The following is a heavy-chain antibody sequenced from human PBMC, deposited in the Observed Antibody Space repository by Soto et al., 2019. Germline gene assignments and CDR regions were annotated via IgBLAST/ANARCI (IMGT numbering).Heavy chain of an antibody. D-gene: IGHD4-17*01. CDR3: ARVCRDYGDLYYYYYMDV. J-gene: IGHJ6*03. CDR1: GYTFTSYG. Sequence: ASVKVSCKASGYTFTSYGISWVRQAPGQGLEWMGWISAYNGNTNYAQKLQGRVTMTTDTSTSTAYMELRSLRSDDTAVYYCARVCRDYGDLYYYYYMDVWGKGTTVTVSS. CDR2: ISAYNGNT. V-gene: IGHV1-18*01.